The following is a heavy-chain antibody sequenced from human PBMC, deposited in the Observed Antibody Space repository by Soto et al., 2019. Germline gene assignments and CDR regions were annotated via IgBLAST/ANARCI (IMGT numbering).Heavy chain of an antibody. D-gene: IGHD3-3*01. J-gene: IGHJ6*02. CDR3: AFPGITIFGVVMSPNYYYGMDV. CDR2: IIPIFGTA. V-gene: IGHV1-69*13. Sequence: ASVKVSCKASGGTFSSYAISWVRQAPGQGLEWMGGIIPIFGTANYAQKFQGRVTITADESTSTAYMELSSLRSEDTAVYYCAFPGITIFGVVMSPNYYYGMDVWGQGTTVTVSS. CDR1: GGTFSSYA.